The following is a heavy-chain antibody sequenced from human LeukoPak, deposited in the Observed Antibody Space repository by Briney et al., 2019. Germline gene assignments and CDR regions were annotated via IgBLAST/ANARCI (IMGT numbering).Heavy chain of an antibody. CDR3: ARGVYCSSTSCYSGLGYYYYYIDV. Sequence: GASVKVSCKASGYTFTGYYMHWVRQAPGQGLEWMGWLNPNSGGTNFAQTFQGRDTMTRDTSISTVYMELSRLKSDDTAVYYCARGVYCSSTSCYSGLGYYYYYIDVWGKGTTVTVSS. V-gene: IGHV1-2*02. CDR2: LNPNSGGT. J-gene: IGHJ6*03. D-gene: IGHD2-2*02. CDR1: GYTFTGYY.